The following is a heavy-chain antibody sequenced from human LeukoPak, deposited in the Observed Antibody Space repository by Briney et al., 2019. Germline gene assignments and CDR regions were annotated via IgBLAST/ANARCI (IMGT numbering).Heavy chain of an antibody. CDR2: IYYDGVT. CDR1: GVSIIRTNW. Sequence: SETLSLTCAVSGVSIIRTNWWIWVRQTPGRGLEWIGEIYYDGVTNYNPSLKSRVTISIDKSKNHFSLNLTSVTAADTAVYYCARDRDVAVHHPFYWGRGTLVTVSS. D-gene: IGHD5-24*01. CDR3: ARDRDVAVHHPFY. V-gene: IGHV4-4*02. J-gene: IGHJ4*02.